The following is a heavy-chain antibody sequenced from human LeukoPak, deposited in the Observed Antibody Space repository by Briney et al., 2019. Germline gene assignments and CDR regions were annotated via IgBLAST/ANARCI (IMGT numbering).Heavy chain of an antibody. D-gene: IGHD4-23*01. CDR3: ARARYGGDY. Sequence: PGGFLRLSCAASGFTFSDYYMSWIGQAPGKGLEWVSYISSSSSYTNYADSVKGRFTISRDNAKNSLYLQMDSLRAEDTAVYYCARARYGGDYWGQGTLVTVSS. V-gene: IGHV3-11*06. CDR2: ISSSSSYT. CDR1: GFTFSDYY. J-gene: IGHJ4*02.